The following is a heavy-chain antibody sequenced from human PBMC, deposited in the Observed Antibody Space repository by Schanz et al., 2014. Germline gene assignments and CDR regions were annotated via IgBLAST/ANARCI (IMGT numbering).Heavy chain of an antibody. Sequence: QVQLLESGGGVVQPGRSLRLSCAVSGFTFGGYALHWVRQAPGKGLEWVALISYDGSSKNHADSVKGRFTIARDNSKNTLFLQMDSLRVEDTAVYYCMAMGRNTSHYFDHWGQGTLVTVSS. V-gene: IGHV3-30*04. CDR2: ISYDGSSK. J-gene: IGHJ4*02. D-gene: IGHD1-1*01. CDR3: MAMGRNTSHYFDH. CDR1: GFTFGGYA.